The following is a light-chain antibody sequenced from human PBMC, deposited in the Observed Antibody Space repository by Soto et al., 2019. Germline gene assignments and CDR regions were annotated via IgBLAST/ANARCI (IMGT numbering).Light chain of an antibody. Sequence: QSVLTQPASVSGSTGQSITISCTGTISDVGGYNYVSWYQQHPGKAPKLMIYEVSNRPSWVSNRLPGSKSGNTASLTISGLQAEDEADNNYSSYTCSTCYVFGTGTKVTVL. CDR3: SSYTCSTCYV. CDR1: ISDVGGYNY. J-gene: IGLJ1*01. CDR2: EVS. V-gene: IGLV2-14*01.